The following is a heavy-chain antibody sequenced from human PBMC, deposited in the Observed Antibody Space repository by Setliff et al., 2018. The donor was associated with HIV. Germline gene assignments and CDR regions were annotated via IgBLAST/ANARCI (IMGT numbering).Heavy chain of an antibody. CDR1: GYTFTSYG. CDR3: ARFAVAGTKWSDP. Sequence: ASVKVSCKASGYTFTSYGISWVRQAPGQGLEWMGWISAYNGSTNYAQQLQGRVTLTTDTSTSTAYMELRSLRSDDTAVYYCARFAVAGTKWSDPWGQGTLVTVSS. V-gene: IGHV1-18*01. CDR2: ISAYNGST. J-gene: IGHJ5*02. D-gene: IGHD6-19*01.